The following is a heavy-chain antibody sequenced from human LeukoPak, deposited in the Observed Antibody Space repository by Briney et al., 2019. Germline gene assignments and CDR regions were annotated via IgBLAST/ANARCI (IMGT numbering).Heavy chain of an antibody. J-gene: IGHJ6*02. CDR1: GFTFSSYD. CDR2: IGTAGDT. CDR3: ARDLRGYSSGWYLYYGMDV. V-gene: IGHV3-13*01. Sequence: GGSLRLSCAASGFTFSSYDMHWVRQATGKGLEWVSAIGTAGDTYYPGSVKGRFTISRENAKNSLYLQMNSLRAGDTAVYYCARDLRGYSSGWYLYYGMDVWGQGTTVTVSS. D-gene: IGHD6-19*01.